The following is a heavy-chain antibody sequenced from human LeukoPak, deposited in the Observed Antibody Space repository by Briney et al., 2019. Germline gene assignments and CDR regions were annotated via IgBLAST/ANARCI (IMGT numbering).Heavy chain of an antibody. Sequence: SETLSLTCTVSGGSISSFYWSWIRQPPGKGLEWIGYIYYSGSTNYNPSLKSRVTISVDTSKNQFSLKLSSVTAADTAVYYCARQRLAADGYNSFDYWGQGTLVTVSS. V-gene: IGHV4-59*08. J-gene: IGHJ4*02. CDR2: IYYSGST. CDR3: ARQRLAADGYNSFDY. CDR1: GGSISSFY. D-gene: IGHD5-24*01.